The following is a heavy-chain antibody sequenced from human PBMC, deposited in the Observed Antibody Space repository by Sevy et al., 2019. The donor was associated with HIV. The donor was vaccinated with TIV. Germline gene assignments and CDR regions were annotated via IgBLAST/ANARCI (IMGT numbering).Heavy chain of an antibody. CDR3: ARDVPPSATAVAPFDY. D-gene: IGHD4-17*01. Sequence: GGSLRLSCTASGFPFGSYAMNWVRQAPGKGLEWVSYISNSGNAKYYSDSVRGRFTISRDNAKNSVYLQMNSLRAEDTAVYYCARDVPPSATAVAPFDYWGRGTMVTVSS. CDR2: ISNSGNAK. CDR1: GFPFGSYA. J-gene: IGHJ4*02. V-gene: IGHV3-48*03.